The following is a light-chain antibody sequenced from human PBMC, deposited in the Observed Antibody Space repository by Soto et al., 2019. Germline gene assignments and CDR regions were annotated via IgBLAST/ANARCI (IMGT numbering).Light chain of an antibody. CDR1: IWHSNYA. CDR3: QTWGSGIVV. V-gene: IGLV4-69*01. CDR2: LNSDGSH. J-gene: IGLJ2*01. Sequence: QLVLTQSPSASASLGASVKLTCTLSIWHSNYAIAWHQQQSEKGPRYLMKLNSDGSHSKGDGIPDRFSGSSSGAERYLTISSLQSEDEADYYWQTWGSGIVVFGGGTKLTVL.